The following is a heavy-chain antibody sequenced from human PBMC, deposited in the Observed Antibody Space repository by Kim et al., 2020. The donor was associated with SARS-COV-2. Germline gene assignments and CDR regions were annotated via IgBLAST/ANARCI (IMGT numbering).Heavy chain of an antibody. V-gene: IGHV3-21*01. CDR3: ARDQGSSSWYYYYGMVV. D-gene: IGHD6-13*01. J-gene: IGHJ6*02. Sequence: SVKGRFTISRDNAQNSRYLQINSLRAEDTAVYYCARDQGSSSWYYYYGMVVWGQGTTLTVSS.